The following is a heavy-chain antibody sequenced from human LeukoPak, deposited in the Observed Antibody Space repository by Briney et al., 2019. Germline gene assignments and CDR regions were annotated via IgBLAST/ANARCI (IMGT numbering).Heavy chain of an antibody. Sequence: GGSLRLSCAASGFTFSSYGMHWVRQAPGKGLEWVAVISYDGSNKYYADSVKGRFTISRDNSKNTLYLQMNSLRAEDTAVYYCARVPGSSGWNYYFDYWGQGTLVTVSS. J-gene: IGHJ4*02. D-gene: IGHD6-19*01. CDR2: ISYDGSNK. CDR1: GFTFSSYG. V-gene: IGHV3-30*03. CDR3: ARVPGSSGWNYYFDY.